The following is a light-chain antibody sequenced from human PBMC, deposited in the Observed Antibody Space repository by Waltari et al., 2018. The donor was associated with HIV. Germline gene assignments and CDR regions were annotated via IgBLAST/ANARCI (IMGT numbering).Light chain of an antibody. CDR3: LQRNSWPLT. CDR2: GAS. J-gene: IGKJ4*01. V-gene: IGKV3-11*01. CDR1: QSVSSS. Sequence: EIVLTRSPATLSLSPGERATLSCRASQSVSSSLAWYQLKPGQAPRLLIYGASNRATGIPARFSGGGSGTDFTLTISSLEPEDFAVYYCLQRNSWPLTFGGGTRVEIK.